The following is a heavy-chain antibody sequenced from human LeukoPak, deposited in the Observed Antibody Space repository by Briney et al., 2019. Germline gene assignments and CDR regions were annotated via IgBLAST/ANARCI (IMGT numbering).Heavy chain of an antibody. J-gene: IGHJ6*02. CDR2: INPNSGGT. D-gene: IGHD4-17*01. CDR1: GYTFTGYY. CDR3: ARTLGDYVYYGMDV. Sequence: ASVKLSCTASGYTFTGYYMHWVRQAPGQGLEWMGWINPNSGGTNYAHKFQGRVTMTRETSISTAYMELSRLRSDDTAVYYCARTLGDYVYYGMDVWGQGTTVTVSS. V-gene: IGHV1-2*07.